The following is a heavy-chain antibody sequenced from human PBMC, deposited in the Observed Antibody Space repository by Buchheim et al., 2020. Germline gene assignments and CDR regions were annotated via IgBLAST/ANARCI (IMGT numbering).Heavy chain of an antibody. CDR1: GASIGSGVYC. D-gene: IGHD2/OR15-2a*01. J-gene: IGHJ4*02. CDR2: LYLVANA. Sequence: QVQLKESGPGLVRPSETLSLTCSVSGASIGSGVYCWAWIRQSPGKGLEWIASLYLVANAYYNPALKSRVCLTMETSRDRFSLGLNSVTAADTAVCYCAGSGDSDFYFVTVWGQG. V-gene: IGHV4-39*07. CDR3: AGSGDSDFYFVTV.